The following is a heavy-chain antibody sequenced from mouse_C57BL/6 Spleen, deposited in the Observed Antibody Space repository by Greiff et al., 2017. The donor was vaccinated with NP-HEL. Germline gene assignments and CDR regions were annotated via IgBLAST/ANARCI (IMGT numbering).Heavy chain of an antibody. J-gene: IGHJ3*01. V-gene: IGHV1-80*01. D-gene: IGHD1-1*01. CDR1: GYAFSSYW. CDR3: AREDYYGSSLAWFAY. Sequence: VQLQQSGAELVKPGASVKISCKASGYAFSSYWMNWVKQRPGKGLEWIGQIYPGDGDTNYNGKFKGKATLTADKSSSTAYMQLSSLTSEDSAVYFCAREDYYGSSLAWFAYWGQGTLVTVSA. CDR2: IYPGDGDT.